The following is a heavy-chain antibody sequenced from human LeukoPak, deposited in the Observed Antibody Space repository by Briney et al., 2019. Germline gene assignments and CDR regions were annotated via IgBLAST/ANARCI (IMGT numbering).Heavy chain of an antibody. CDR3: ARDGKISPYYGMDV. CDR2: IYSSGST. D-gene: IGHD1-26*01. Sequence: SETLSLTCNVSGGSISKYYWSWIRQPPGKGLEWIGFIYSSGSTDYNPSLKSRVTISVDTSKNQFSLKLSSVTAADTAVYYCARDGKISPYYGMDVWGQGTTVTVSS. V-gene: IGHV4-59*01. J-gene: IGHJ6*02. CDR1: GGSISKYY.